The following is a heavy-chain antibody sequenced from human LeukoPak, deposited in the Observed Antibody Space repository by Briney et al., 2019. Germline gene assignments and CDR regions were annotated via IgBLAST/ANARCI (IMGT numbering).Heavy chain of an antibody. CDR3: AKDHAQWLVLDC. V-gene: IGHV3-23*01. CDR1: GFTFSSYA. CDR2: ISGSGGST. J-gene: IGHJ4*02. D-gene: IGHD6-19*01. Sequence: GGSLRLSCAASGFTFSSYAMSWVRQAPGKGLEWVSAISGSGGSTYYADSVKGRFTISRDNSKNTLYLQMNSLRAEDTDVYYCAKDHAQWLVLDCWGQGTLVTVSS.